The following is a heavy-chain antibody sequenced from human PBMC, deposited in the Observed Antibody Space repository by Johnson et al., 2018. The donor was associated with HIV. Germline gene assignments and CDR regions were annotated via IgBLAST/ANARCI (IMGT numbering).Heavy chain of an antibody. CDR1: GFTFNTYD. CDR3: ARACRDGYTCDVFDI. CDR2: VSNDGRNK. Sequence: QVQLVESGGGVVQPGRSLRLSCAASGFTFNTYDMHWVRQAPGKGLECVAVVSNDGRNKYYADSVKGRFTISRDNSKNTLYLQMNSLRAEDTAVYYCARACRDGYTCDVFDIWGQGTMVTVSS. V-gene: IGHV3-30*14. J-gene: IGHJ3*02. D-gene: IGHD5-24*01.